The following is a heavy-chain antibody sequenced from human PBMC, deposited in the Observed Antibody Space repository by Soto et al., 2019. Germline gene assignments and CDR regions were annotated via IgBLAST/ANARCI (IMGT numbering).Heavy chain of an antibody. V-gene: IGHV3-74*01. Sequence: EVQLVESGGDLVQRGGSLRLSCAASGFPFSSYWMHWVRHTPGKGLDWVARIGGDGVTTYNADSVRGGFTVSRDNAKNTLSLQISGLRAEDTAVYYCAKEYYGLLTGYYTDYWGQGTLVTVSS. CDR1: GFPFSSYW. J-gene: IGHJ4*02. CDR2: IGGDGVTT. D-gene: IGHD3-9*01. CDR3: AKEYYGLLTGYYTDY.